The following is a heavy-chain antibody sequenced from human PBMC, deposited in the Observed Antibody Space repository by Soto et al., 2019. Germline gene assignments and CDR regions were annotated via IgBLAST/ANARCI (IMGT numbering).Heavy chain of an antibody. CDR1: GYSFTSYW. J-gene: IGHJ4*02. CDR3: ARGSYSTYSSGNHFDY. Sequence: GESLKISCKGSGYSFTSYWIGWVRQMPGKGLEWMGIIYPGDSDTRYSPSFQGQVTISADKSISTAYLQWSSLKASDTAMYYCARGSYSTYSSGNHFDYWGQGTLVTVSS. CDR2: IYPGDSDT. D-gene: IGHD6-25*01. V-gene: IGHV5-51*01.